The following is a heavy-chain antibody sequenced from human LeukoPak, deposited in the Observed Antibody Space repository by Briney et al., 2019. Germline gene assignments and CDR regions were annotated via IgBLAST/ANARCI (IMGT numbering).Heavy chain of an antibody. CDR2: IYYSGST. J-gene: IGHJ5*02. V-gene: IGHV4-39*01. CDR1: GGSIGSYY. D-gene: IGHD3-22*01. CDR3: ARRQYYYDSSGYYRGFDP. Sequence: ASETLSLTCTVSGGSIGSYYWGWIRQPPGKGLEWIGSIYYSGSTYYNPSLKSRVTISVDTSKNQLSLKLSSVTAADTAVYYCARRQYYYDSSGYYRGFDPWGQGTLVIVSS.